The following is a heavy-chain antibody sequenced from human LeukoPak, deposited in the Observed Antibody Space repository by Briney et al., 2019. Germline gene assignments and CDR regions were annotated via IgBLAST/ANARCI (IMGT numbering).Heavy chain of an antibody. CDR2: ISAYNGNT. Sequence: GASVKVSCKAPGYTFTSYGISWVRQAPGQGLEWMGWISAYNGNTNYAQKLQGRVTMTTDTSTSTAYMELRSLRSDDTAVYYCARDWGNYYGSGSYKGVPSDYWGQGTLVTVSS. J-gene: IGHJ4*02. D-gene: IGHD3-10*01. CDR3: ARDWGNYYGSGSYKGVPSDY. V-gene: IGHV1-18*01. CDR1: GYTFTSYG.